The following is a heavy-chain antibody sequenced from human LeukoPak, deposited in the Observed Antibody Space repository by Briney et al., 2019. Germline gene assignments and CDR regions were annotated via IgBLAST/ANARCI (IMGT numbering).Heavy chain of an antibody. CDR2: IWSDGTNT. J-gene: IGHJ4*02. CDR3: AKDAQRGFDYSNSLDK. Sequence: GGSLRLSCAASGFTFSSYWMTWVRQAPGKGLEWVEVIWSDGTNTYYGDPVKGRFTISRDNFQRTVYLQMNSLRAEDTAVYYCAKDAQRGFDYSNSLDKWGQGTLVTVSS. D-gene: IGHD4-11*01. CDR1: GFTFSSYW. V-gene: IGHV3-33*06.